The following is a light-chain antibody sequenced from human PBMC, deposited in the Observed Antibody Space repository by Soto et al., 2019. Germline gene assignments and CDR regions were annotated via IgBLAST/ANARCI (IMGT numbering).Light chain of an antibody. J-gene: IGLJ1*01. V-gene: IGLV1-44*01. CDR2: SNN. Sequence: QSVLTQPPSASGTPGQRITISCSGSSSNIGSNTVNWYQHLPGTAPKLLIYSNNQRPSGVPDRFSGSESGTSASLAISGLQSEDEADYYCAAWDDSLNGRGVFGTGTKVTVL. CDR3: AAWDDSLNGRGV. CDR1: SSNIGSNT.